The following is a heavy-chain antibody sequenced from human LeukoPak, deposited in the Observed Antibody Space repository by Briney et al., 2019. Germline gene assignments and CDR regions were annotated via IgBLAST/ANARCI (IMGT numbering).Heavy chain of an antibody. V-gene: IGHV3-7*01. CDR1: GFTFSSYW. Sequence: GGSLRLSCAASGFTFSSYWMSWVRQAPGKGLEWVANIKQDGSEKYYVDSVKGRFTISRDNAKNSLYLQMNSLRAEDTAVYYCARDIVVVVAATMYYFDYWGQGTLVTVSS. CDR3: ARDIVVVVAATMYYFDY. D-gene: IGHD2-15*01. J-gene: IGHJ4*02. CDR2: IKQDGSEK.